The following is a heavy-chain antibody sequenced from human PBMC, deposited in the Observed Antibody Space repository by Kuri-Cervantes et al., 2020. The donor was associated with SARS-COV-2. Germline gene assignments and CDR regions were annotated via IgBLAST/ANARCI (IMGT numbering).Heavy chain of an antibody. D-gene: IGHD3-22*01. V-gene: IGHV1-2*02. CDR2: INPSGGGT. Sequence: ASVKVSCKASGYTFTSYGISWVRQAPGHGLEWMGRINPSGGGTHYSQKFQDRVTMTRDTSIATAYMELNRLRSDDTAVYYCARPGYYYDSSGYFDYWGQGTLVTVSS. J-gene: IGHJ4*02. CDR3: ARPGYYYDSSGYFDY. CDR1: GYTFTSYG.